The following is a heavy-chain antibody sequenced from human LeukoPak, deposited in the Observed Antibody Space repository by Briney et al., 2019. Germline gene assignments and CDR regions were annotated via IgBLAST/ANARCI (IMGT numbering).Heavy chain of an antibody. J-gene: IGHJ5*02. CDR3: ARARYCSGGSCAVWFDP. CDR1: GFTFSTYS. D-gene: IGHD2-15*01. V-gene: IGHV3-48*02. Sequence: GGSLRLSCAASGFTFSTYSMNWVRQVPGKRLEWVSYISTSSSNIYYADSVKGRFTISRDNAKNSLYLQMNSLRDEDTAVYYCARARYCSGGSCAVWFDPWGQGTLVTVSS. CDR2: ISTSSSNI.